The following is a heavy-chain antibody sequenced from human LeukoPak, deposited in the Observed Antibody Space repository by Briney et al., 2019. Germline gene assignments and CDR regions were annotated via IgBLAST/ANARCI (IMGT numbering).Heavy chain of an antibody. J-gene: IGHJ3*01. CDR2: INTNTGRP. CDR3: ATSLGAGSDAFAL. V-gene: IGHV7-4-1*02. Sequence: GASVKVSCKASGYNFTNYASNWVRQTPGQGLEWMGWINTNTGRPTYGQGFTSRFVFSLDTSVGTAFLQITALKPADTAIYYCATSLGAGSDAFALWGQGTMVTVSS. D-gene: IGHD6-13*01. CDR1: GYNFTNYA.